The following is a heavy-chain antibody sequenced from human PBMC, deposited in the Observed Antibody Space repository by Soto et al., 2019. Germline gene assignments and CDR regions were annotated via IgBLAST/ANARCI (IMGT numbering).Heavy chain of an antibody. D-gene: IGHD3-22*01. J-gene: IGHJ4*02. CDR1: GYTFTSYG. Sequence: ASVKVSCKASGYTFTSYGISWVRQARGQGLEWMGWIGAYNGNTNHAQKLQDRVTITTDMSTSTAYMELSSLTSEDTAIYYCVADDMIVAIWGQGTLVTVSS. V-gene: IGHV1-18*01. CDR3: VADDMIVAI. CDR2: IGAYNGNT.